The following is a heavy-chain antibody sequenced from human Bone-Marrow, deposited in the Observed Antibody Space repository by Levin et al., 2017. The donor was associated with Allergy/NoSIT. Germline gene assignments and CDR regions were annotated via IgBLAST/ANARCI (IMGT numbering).Heavy chain of an antibody. J-gene: IGHJ5*02. CDR2: IYWDDDK. CDR3: AHMRDCSGGSCYERYNWFDP. D-gene: IGHD2-15*01. Sequence: SGPTLVKPTQTLTLTCTFSGFSLSTSGVGVGWIRQPPGKALEWLALIYWDDDKRYSPSLKSRLTITKDTSKNQVVLTMTNMDPVDTATYYCAHMRDCSGGSCYERYNWFDPWGQGTLVTVSS. V-gene: IGHV2-5*02. CDR1: GFSLSTSGVG.